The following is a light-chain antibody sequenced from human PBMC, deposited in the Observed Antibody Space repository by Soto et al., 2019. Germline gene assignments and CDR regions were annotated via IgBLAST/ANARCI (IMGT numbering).Light chain of an antibody. CDR1: QSISSY. V-gene: IGKV1-5*03. CDR2: KAS. J-gene: IGKJ2*01. CDR3: QQYNSYSYT. Sequence: DIQMTQSPTTLSASVGDRVTITCRASQSISSYLAWYQQKPGKAPKLLMYKASSLESGVPSRFSGSASGTEFTLTISSLQPDDFATYYCQQYNSYSYTFGQGTKLEIK.